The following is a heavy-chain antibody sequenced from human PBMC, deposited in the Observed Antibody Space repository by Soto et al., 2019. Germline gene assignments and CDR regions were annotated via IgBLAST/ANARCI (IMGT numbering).Heavy chain of an antibody. D-gene: IGHD6-6*01. J-gene: IGHJ4*02. CDR3: ARASSSSSAADY. CDR1: GESISSGGYY. CDR2: IYDTESA. V-gene: IGHV4-31*03. Sequence: SETLSLTCSVSGESISSGGYYWSWIRHLPGKGLEWIGYIYDTESAYYNPSLKSRVSISMDTSENHFAMRLTSVTAADSAVYYCARASSSSSAADYWGQGLQVTVSS.